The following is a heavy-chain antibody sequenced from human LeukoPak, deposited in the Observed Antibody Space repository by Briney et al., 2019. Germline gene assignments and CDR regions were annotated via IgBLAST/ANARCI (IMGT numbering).Heavy chain of an antibody. CDR1: GFPFSSYA. J-gene: IGHJ6*03. CDR3: AKLGGQELHNYYVAV. D-gene: IGHD3-16*01. Sequence: GGSLRLSCAASGFPFSSYAMSWVRQAPGKGLEWVSGIIDSGESTYYANFAKGRFTISRNNSNNTLYLQMNSLRAEDTAVYYCAKLGGQELHNYYVAVCGKGTTVAVSS. V-gene: IGHV3-23*01. CDR2: IIDSGEST.